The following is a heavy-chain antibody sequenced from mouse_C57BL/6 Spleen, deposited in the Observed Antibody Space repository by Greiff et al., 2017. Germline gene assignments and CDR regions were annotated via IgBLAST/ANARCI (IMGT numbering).Heavy chain of an antibody. V-gene: IGHV5-16*01. CDR2: INYEGSGA. D-gene: IGHD2-5*01. J-gene: IGHJ1*03. CDR1: GFTFSDYY. CDR3: ARDEDSNYVNCYLDG. Sequence: EVKLMESEGGLVQPGSSMKLSCTASGFTFSDYYMAWVRQVPEKGLEWVANINYEGSGAYYLDSLTSRFIISRDNAKNILYLQMSSLKSGDTATYYVARDEDSNYVNCYLDGWSRGTTVTVPT.